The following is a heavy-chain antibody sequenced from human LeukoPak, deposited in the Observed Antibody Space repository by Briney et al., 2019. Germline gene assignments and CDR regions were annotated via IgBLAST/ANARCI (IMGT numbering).Heavy chain of an antibody. V-gene: IGHV4-39*07. D-gene: IGHD3-3*01. Sequence: SETLSLTCTVSGGSISSSSYYWSWIRQPPGKGLEWIGEINHSGSTNYNPSLKSRVTISVDTSKNQFSLKLSSVTAADTAVYYCAGYFWSGYYTRPMPVGSHRFDYWGQGTLVTVSS. CDR3: AGYFWSGYYTRPMPVGSHRFDY. CDR1: GGSISSSSYY. CDR2: INHSGST. J-gene: IGHJ4*02.